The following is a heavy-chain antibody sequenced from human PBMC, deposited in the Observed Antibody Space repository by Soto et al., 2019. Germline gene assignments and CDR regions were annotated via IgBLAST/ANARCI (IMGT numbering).Heavy chain of an antibody. V-gene: IGHV1-69*12. CDR3: ARLYYYDSSGYSLPENRSVDY. D-gene: IGHD3-22*01. J-gene: IGHJ4*02. CDR2: IITIFGTA. CDR1: GGTFSSYA. Sequence: QVQLVQSGAEVKKPGSSVKVSCKASGGTFSSYAISWVRQAPGQGLEWMGGIITIFGTANYAQKFQGRVTITADESTSTAYMELSSLSSEDTAVYYCARLYYYDSSGYSLPENRSVDYWGQGTLVTVSS.